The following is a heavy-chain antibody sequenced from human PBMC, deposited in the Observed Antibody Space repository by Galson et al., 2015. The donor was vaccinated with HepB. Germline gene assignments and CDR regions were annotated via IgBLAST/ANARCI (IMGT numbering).Heavy chain of an antibody. D-gene: IGHD6-13*01. CDR2: INPSGGST. J-gene: IGHJ4*02. Sequence: SVKVSCKASGYTFTSYYMHWVRQAPGQGLEWMGIINPSGGSTSYAQKFQGRVTMTRDTSVSTAYLQISSLKAEDTAVYYCARPAAADTNNIVYWGQGTLVTVSS. CDR1: GYTFTSYY. CDR3: ARPAAADTNNIVY. V-gene: IGHV1-46*01.